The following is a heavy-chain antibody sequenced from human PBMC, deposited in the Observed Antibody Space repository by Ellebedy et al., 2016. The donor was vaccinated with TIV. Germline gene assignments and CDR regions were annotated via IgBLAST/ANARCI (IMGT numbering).Heavy chain of an antibody. J-gene: IGHJ3*02. D-gene: IGHD3-10*01. CDR3: AKHQKMYYGSGSDAFDI. Sequence: AASVKVSCKASGYTFSSYDISWARQAPGQGLEWMGWISVYNGKTNYGQNLKGRVTMTTETSTSTAYMELRSLRSDDTAVYYCAKHQKMYYGSGSDAFDIWGQGTMVTVSS. CDR1: GYTFSSYD. V-gene: IGHV1-18*04. CDR2: ISVYNGKT.